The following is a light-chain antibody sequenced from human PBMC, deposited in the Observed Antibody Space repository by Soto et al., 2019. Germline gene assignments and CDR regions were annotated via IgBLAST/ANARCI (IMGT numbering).Light chain of an antibody. J-gene: IGKJ1*01. CDR1: QSISSW. Sequence: DIQMTQSPSTLSASVGDRVTITCRASQSISSWLAWYQQKPGKAPKLLIYDASRLESGVPSRFSGSRSGTEFTLIISSLQPDDFARYYCQQYNSYPPWTFGQGTQVEIK. CDR3: QQYNSYPPWT. CDR2: DAS. V-gene: IGKV1-5*01.